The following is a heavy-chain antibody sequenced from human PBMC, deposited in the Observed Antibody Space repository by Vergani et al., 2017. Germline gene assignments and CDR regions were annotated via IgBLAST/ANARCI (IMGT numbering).Heavy chain of an antibody. J-gene: IGHJ3*02. D-gene: IGHD2-21*01. CDR2: ISAYNDNT. V-gene: IGHV1-18*01. CDR1: GYTFTNYG. Sequence: QVHLVQSGAEVKKPGASVKVSCKASGYTFTNYGISWMRPAPGQGLEWMGWISAYNDNTNYAQKVQGRVTMTTDTSTSTAYMELRSLRSDDTAVYYCAREKGSGGILWLDAFDIWGQGTMVSVSS. CDR3: AREKGSGGILWLDAFDI.